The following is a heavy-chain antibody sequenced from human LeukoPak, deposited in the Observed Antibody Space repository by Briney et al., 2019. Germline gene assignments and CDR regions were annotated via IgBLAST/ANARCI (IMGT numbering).Heavy chain of an antibody. Sequence: ASVKVSCKTSGYIFTSNYIHWLRQAPGQGLEWMGIKNPTTGGTSYAQRFQGRVTLTMDTSTRTVYMELNSLTSEDTAVYYCAGTYYYDSSGYYPAFDYWGQGTLVTVSS. D-gene: IGHD3-22*01. J-gene: IGHJ4*02. CDR2: KNPTTGGT. CDR3: AGTYYYDSSGYYPAFDY. V-gene: IGHV1-46*01. CDR1: GYIFTSNY.